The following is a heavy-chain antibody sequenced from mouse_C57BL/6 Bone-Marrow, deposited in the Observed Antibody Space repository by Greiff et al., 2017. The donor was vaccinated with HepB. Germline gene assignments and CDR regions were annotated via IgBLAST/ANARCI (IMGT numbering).Heavy chain of an antibody. V-gene: IGHV6-3*01. J-gene: IGHJ2*01. Sequence: EVKVEESGGGLVQPGGSMKLSCVASGFTFSNYWMNWVRQSPEKGLEWVAQIRLKSDNYATHYAESVKGRFTISRDDSKSSVYLQMNNLRAEDTGSYYCTGTGIYYDYDGVGYWGQGTTLTVSS. CDR3: TGTGIYYDYDGVGY. D-gene: IGHD2-4*01. CDR1: GFTFSNYW. CDR2: IRLKSDNYAT.